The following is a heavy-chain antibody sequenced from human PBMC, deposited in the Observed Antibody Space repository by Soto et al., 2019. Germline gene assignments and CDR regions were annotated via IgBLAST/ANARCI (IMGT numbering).Heavy chain of an antibody. V-gene: IGHV1-24*01. CDR3: ATSVTGNYYDSSGYYDDY. D-gene: IGHD3-22*01. CDR1: GYTLTELS. J-gene: IGHJ4*02. CDR2: FDPEDGET. Sequence: ASVKVSCKVSGYTLTELSMHWVRQAPGKGLEWMGGFDPEDGETIYAQKFQGRVTMTEDTSTDTAYMELSSLRSEDTAVYYCATSVTGNYYDSSGYYDDYWGQGTLVTVSS.